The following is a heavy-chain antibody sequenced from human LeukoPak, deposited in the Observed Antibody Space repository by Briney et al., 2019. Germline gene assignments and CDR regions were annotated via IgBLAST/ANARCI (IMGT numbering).Heavy chain of an antibody. V-gene: IGHV4-4*07. D-gene: IGHD6-13*01. CDR3: AREKRVAASVNQTHQDTEYFQH. Sequence: PSGTLSLTCTVSGGSISSYYWSWIRQPAGKGLEWVGRIYTSGSTNYNPSLKSRVTMSVDTSKNQFSLKLSSVTAADTAVYYCAREKRVAASVNQTHQDTEYFQHWGQGTLVTVSS. CDR1: GGSISSYY. CDR2: IYTSGST. J-gene: IGHJ1*01.